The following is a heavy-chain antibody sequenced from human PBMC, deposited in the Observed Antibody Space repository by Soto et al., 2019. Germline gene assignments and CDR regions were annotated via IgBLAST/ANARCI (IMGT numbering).Heavy chain of an antibody. Sequence: KQSQTLSLTCTVSGGSISSYYWSWIRQPPGKGLEWIGYIYYSGSTNYNPSLKSRVTISVDTSKNQFSLKLSSVTAADTAVYYCAAAALLRSPNYYYYYGMDVWGQGTTVTVSS. CDR1: GGSISSYY. J-gene: IGHJ6*02. CDR2: IYYSGST. CDR3: AAAALLRSPNYYYYYGMDV. V-gene: IGHV4-59*01. D-gene: IGHD2-2*01.